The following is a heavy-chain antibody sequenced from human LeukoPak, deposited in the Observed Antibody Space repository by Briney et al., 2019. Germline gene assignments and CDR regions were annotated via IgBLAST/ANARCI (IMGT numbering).Heavy chain of an antibody. CDR1: GGSFSGYY. CDR2: INHSGST. D-gene: IGHD3-10*01. V-gene: IGHV4-34*01. CDR3: ARGPARSSGSYYRRGFDY. Sequence: SETLSLTCAVYGGSFSGYYWSWIRQPPGKGLEWIGEINHSGSTNYNPSLKSRVTISVDTSKNQFSLKLSSVTAADTAVYYCARGPARSSGSYYRRGFDYWGQGTPVTVSS. J-gene: IGHJ4*02.